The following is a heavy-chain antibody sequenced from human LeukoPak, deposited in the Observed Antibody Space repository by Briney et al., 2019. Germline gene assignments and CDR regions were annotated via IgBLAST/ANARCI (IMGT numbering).Heavy chain of an antibody. CDR2: ISYDGSNK. J-gene: IGHJ4*02. CDR3: AGFSSSWSH. D-gene: IGHD6-13*01. V-gene: IGHV3-30-3*01. CDR1: GSTFSSYA. Sequence: GGSLRLSCAASGSTFSSYAMHWVRQAPGKGLEWVAVISYDGSNKYYADSVEGRFTISRDNSKNTLYLQMNSLRAEDTAVYYCAGFSSSWSHWGQGTLVTVSS.